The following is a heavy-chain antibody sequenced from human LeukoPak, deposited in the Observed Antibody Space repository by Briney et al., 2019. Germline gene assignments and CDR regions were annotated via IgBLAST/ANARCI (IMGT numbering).Heavy chain of an antibody. CDR1: GFTFSSHA. Sequence: GGSLRLSCAASGFTFSSHAMHWVRQAPGKGLEWVALISYDGSNKYYADSVKGRFTISRDNSKNTLYVQMNSLRAEDTAVYYCAKESMWFGESNPFDYWGQGTLVTVSS. CDR3: AKESMWFGESNPFDY. J-gene: IGHJ4*02. CDR2: ISYDGSNK. D-gene: IGHD3-10*01. V-gene: IGHV3-30*04.